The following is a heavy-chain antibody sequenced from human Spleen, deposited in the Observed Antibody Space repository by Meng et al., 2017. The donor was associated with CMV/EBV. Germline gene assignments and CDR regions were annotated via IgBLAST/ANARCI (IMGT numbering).Heavy chain of an antibody. Sequence: ASVKVSCKASGYTFTGYYMHWVRQAPGQGLEWMGWINPNSGSTSSAQKFQGRVTMTRVTSTSTVYMELSSLRSEDTAVYYCARAGAALSDFAYWGQGTLVTVSS. D-gene: IGHD6-6*01. CDR1: GYTFTGYY. V-gene: IGHV1-46*01. J-gene: IGHJ4*02. CDR2: INPNSGST. CDR3: ARAGAALSDFAY.